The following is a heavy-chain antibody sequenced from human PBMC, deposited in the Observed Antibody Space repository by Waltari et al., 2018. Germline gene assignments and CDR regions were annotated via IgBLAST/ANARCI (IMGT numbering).Heavy chain of an antibody. D-gene: IGHD4-17*01. CDR1: GFTFSSYG. CDR3: AKVRARATVTTHFDY. CDR2: ILYDGINK. J-gene: IGHJ4*02. Sequence: QVQLVESGGGLVQPGGSLRLSCAESGFTFSSYGMHWVRQAPGKGLEWRAVILYDGINKYDADSVKGRFTISIDNSKNTLYLQMNSLRAEDTAVYYCAKVRARATVTTHFDYWGQGTLVTVSS. V-gene: IGHV3-30*02.